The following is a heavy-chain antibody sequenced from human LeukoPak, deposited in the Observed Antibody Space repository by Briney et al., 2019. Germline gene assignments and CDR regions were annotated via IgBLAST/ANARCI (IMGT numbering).Heavy chain of an antibody. Sequence: PGGSLRLSCVASGFAFSSYVMHWVRQVSGKGLEWVSAIGHAGDTYYADSVKGRFTIPREDAKNYSFLHMNSLSAGDTAVYFVASLGDSVYWGQGTLVTVSS. V-gene: IGHV3-13*01. CDR2: IGHAGDT. CDR1: GFAFSSYV. CDR3: ASLGDSVY. D-gene: IGHD1-26*01. J-gene: IGHJ4*02.